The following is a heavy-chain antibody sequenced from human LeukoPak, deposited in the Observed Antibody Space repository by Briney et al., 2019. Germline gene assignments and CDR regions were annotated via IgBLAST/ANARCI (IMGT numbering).Heavy chain of an antibody. D-gene: IGHD4-23*01. J-gene: IGHJ4*02. CDR3: ARSGGNLPFDY. Sequence: SETLSLTCTVSGGSISSYYWSWIRQPPGKGLEWIGYIYYSGSTNYNPSLKSRVTISVDMSKNQFSLKLSSVTAADTAVYYCARSGGNLPFDYWGQGTLVTVSS. V-gene: IGHV4-59*01. CDR2: IYYSGST. CDR1: GGSISSYY.